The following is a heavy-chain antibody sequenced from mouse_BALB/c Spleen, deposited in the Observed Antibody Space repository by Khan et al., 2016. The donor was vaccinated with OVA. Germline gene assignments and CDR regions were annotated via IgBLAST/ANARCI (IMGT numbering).Heavy chain of an antibody. V-gene: IGHV2-2*02. Sequence: QIQLVQSGPGLVQPSQSLSITCTVSGFSLTNYGVHWVRQSPGKGLEWLGVIWSGGSTDYHAAFISRLSISKDNSKSQVFFKMNSLQPNDTAMYYCARNYDYDEGLAYWGQGTLVTVSA. CDR1: GFSLTNYG. CDR2: IWSGGST. D-gene: IGHD2-4*01. J-gene: IGHJ3*01. CDR3: ARNYDYDEGLAY.